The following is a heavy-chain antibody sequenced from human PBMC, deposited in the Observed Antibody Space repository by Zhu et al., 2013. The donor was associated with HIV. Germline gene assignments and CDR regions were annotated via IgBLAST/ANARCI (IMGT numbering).Heavy chain of an antibody. CDR1: GYTFTSYG. CDR2: ISAYNGNT. J-gene: IGHJ5*02. V-gene: IGHV1-18*01. D-gene: IGHD6-19*01. Sequence: QVQLVQSGAEVKKPGASVKVSCKASGYTFTSYGITWVRQAPGQGLEWMGWISAYNGNTNYAQKLQGRVTMTTDTSTSTAYMELRSLRSDDTAVYYCARVPSGWYWENWFDPWGQGTLVTVSS. CDR3: ARVPSGWYWENWFDP.